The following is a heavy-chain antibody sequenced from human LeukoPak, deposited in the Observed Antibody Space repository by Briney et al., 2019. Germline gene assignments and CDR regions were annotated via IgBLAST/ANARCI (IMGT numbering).Heavy chain of an antibody. V-gene: IGHV3-48*04. CDR1: GFTFSSYA. CDR2: IGSSSSTI. Sequence: GGSLRLSCAASGFTFSSYAMHWVRQAPGKGLEWVSYIGSSSSTIYYADSVKGRFTISRDNAKNSLYLQMNSLRAEDTAVYYCARDRVLRKSRAGLPALGAFDIWGQGTMVTVSS. J-gene: IGHJ3*02. D-gene: IGHD2-21*02. CDR3: ARDRVLRKSRAGLPALGAFDI.